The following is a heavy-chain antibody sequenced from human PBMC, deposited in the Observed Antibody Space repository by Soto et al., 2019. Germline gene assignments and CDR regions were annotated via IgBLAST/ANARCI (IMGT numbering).Heavy chain of an antibody. D-gene: IGHD1-7*01. CDR2: INPNSGGT. J-gene: IGHJ6*02. CDR1: GYTLTDYY. CDR3: ARDGGIPGTRHLLDYDMDG. V-gene: IGHV1-2*04. Sequence: SVKVSCRSSGYTLTDYYLHWVRQAPGQGLEWMGWINPNSGGTKYAQKFQGWVTMTRDTSISTAYIELSRLRSVDTALYYCARDGGIPGTRHLLDYDMDGWGQGTTVTVSS.